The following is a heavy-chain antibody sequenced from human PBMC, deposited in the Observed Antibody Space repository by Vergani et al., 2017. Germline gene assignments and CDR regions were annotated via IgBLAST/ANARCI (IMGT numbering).Heavy chain of an antibody. V-gene: IGHV1-2*02. D-gene: IGHD2-2*01. CDR1: GYTFTDYF. CDR3: ARVGTSSNRDYFDY. J-gene: IGHJ4*02. CDR2: INPNSGGT. Sequence: QVQLVQSGAEVKKPGASVKVSCKASGYTFTDYFMHWVRQAPGQGLEWMGWINPNSGGTNYEQKFQGRVTMTRDTSISTAYMELSNLGSDDTAVYYCARVGTSSNRDYFDYWGQGTLVTVSS.